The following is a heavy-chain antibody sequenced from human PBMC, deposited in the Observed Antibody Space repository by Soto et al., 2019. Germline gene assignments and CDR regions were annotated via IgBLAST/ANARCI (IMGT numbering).Heavy chain of an antibody. V-gene: IGHV1-69*02. CDR1: GGTFSSYI. D-gene: IGHD3-22*01. J-gene: IGHJ4*02. CDR3: ARGLDYDSRSLDDY. Sequence: QVQLVQSGAEVKKPGSSVKVSCKASGGTFSSYIINWVRQAPGQGLEWMGRIIPILVIAKYAQKFLGRVTMTEDKSTTTANMELSSLRSDDTAVYYCARGLDYDSRSLDDYWGQVPQVTVSS. CDR2: IIPILVIA.